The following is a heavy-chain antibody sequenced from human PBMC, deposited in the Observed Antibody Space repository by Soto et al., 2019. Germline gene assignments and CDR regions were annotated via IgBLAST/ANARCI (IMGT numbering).Heavy chain of an antibody. CDR2: ISGSGGST. CDR3: AKDLDQTEYCGGDCSDYFDY. D-gene: IGHD2-21*02. Sequence: GGSLRLSCAASGFTFSSYAMSWVRQAPGKGLEWVSAISGSGGSTYYADSVKGRFTISRDNSKNTLYLQMNSLRAEDTAVYYCAKDLDQTEYCGGDCSDYFDYWGQGTLGTVSS. CDR1: GFTFSSYA. J-gene: IGHJ4*02. V-gene: IGHV3-23*01.